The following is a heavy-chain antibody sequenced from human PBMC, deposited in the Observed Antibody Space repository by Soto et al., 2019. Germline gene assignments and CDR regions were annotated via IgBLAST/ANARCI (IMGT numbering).Heavy chain of an antibody. CDR2: ISSSSSYI. D-gene: IGHD3-10*01. CDR3: ARVSLWFGETDMDV. CDR1: GFTFSSYS. Sequence: GGSLRLSCAASGFTFSSYSMNWVRQAPGKGLEWVSSISSSSSYIYYADSVKGRFTISRDNAKNSLYLQMNSLRAEDTAVYYCARVSLWFGETDMDVWGKGTTVTVSS. J-gene: IGHJ6*04. V-gene: IGHV3-21*01.